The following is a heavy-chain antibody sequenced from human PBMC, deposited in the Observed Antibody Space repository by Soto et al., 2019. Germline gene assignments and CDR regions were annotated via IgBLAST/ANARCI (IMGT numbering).Heavy chain of an antibody. CDR3: ARPVPGSGYYFDY. Sequence: SETLSLTCTVSGGSISSSSYYWGWIRQPPGKGLEWIGSIYYSGSTYYNPSLKSRVTISVDTSKNQFSLKLSSVTAADTAVYYCARPVPGSGYYFDYWGQGTLVTVSS. J-gene: IGHJ4*02. V-gene: IGHV4-39*01. CDR2: IYYSGST. D-gene: IGHD3-3*01. CDR1: GGSISSSSYY.